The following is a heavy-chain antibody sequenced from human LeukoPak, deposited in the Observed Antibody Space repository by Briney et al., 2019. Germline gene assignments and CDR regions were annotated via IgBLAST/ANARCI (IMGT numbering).Heavy chain of an antibody. Sequence: ASVKVSCKASGYTFTSYDINWVRQATGQVLEWMRWMNPNSGNTGYAQKFQGRVTMTRNTSISTAYMELSSLRSEDTAVYYCARARRYSSTYYFDYWGQGTLVTVSS. V-gene: IGHV1-8*01. CDR1: GYTFTSYD. CDR2: MNPNSGNT. D-gene: IGHD6-13*01. CDR3: ARARRYSSTYYFDY. J-gene: IGHJ4*02.